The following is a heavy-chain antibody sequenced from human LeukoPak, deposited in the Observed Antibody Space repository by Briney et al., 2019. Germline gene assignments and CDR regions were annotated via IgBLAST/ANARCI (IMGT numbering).Heavy chain of an antibody. J-gene: IGHJ5*02. CDR1: GGSVSSGSYY. CDR2: IYYSGST. Sequence: SETLSLTCTVSGGSVSSGSYYWSWIRQPPGKGLEWIGYIYYSGSTNYNPSLKSRVTISVDTSKNQFSLKLSSVTAADTAVYYCARYPGGDYDFWGGDNWFDPWGQGTLVTVSS. CDR3: ARYPGGDYDFWGGDNWFDP. V-gene: IGHV4-61*01. D-gene: IGHD3-3*01.